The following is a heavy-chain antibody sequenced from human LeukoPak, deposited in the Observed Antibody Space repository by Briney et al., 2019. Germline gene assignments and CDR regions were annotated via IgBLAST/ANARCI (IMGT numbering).Heavy chain of an antibody. CDR2: ISAYNGKT. J-gene: IGHJ4*02. CDR1: GYTFTCYG. V-gene: IGHV1-18*01. Sequence: GASVKVSCKASGYTFTCYGINRVRQAPGQGLVWMGWISAYNGKTKYAQKVQGRVTMTTDTSTSTAYMELRSLSSDDTAVYYCARVTYTPMVTRRSFDYWGQGTLVTVSS. CDR3: ARVTYTPMVTRRSFDY. D-gene: IGHD5-18*01.